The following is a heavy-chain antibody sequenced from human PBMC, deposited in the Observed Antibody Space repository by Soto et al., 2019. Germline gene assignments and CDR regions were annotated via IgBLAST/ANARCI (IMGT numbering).Heavy chain of an antibody. CDR1: GGTFSSYA. V-gene: IGHV1-69*01. CDR3: AGGGKCSSTSCYRYFDL. Sequence: QVQLVQSGAEVKKPGSSVKVSCKASGGTFSSYAISWVRQAPGQGLEWMGGIIPIFGTANYAQKFQGRVTITADESTSTAYMELSSLRSEDTAVYYCAGGGKCSSTSCYRYFDLWGRGTLVTVSS. CDR2: IIPIFGTA. D-gene: IGHD2-2*02. J-gene: IGHJ2*01.